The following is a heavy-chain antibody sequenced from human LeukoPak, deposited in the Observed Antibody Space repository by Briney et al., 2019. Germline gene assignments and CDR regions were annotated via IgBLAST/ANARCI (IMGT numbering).Heavy chain of an antibody. J-gene: IGHJ4*02. CDR1: GYTFIDYF. CDR2: INPNSGGT. V-gene: IGHV1-2*02. D-gene: IGHD2-2*03. CDR3: ARDYGWGSDR. Sequence: ASVNVSCKASGYTFIDYFIHWVRQAPGQGLDWMGWINPNSGGTNFARNFRGRVTLTRDKSITTAFMELRGLTFDDTAVYYCARDYGWGSDRWGQGTLVTVSS.